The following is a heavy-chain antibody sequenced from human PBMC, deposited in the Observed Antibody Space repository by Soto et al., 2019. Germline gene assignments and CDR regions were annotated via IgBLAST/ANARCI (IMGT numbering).Heavy chain of an antibody. Sequence: GGSLRLSCGASGFTFSSYSMNWVRQAPGKGLEWVSYISSSSGTIYYADSVKGRFTISRDNGKNELYLQMNSLRAEDTAVYYCSREGSGSYYGEDYYYYGMDVWGQGTTVTVSS. J-gene: IGHJ6*02. CDR1: GFTFSSYS. D-gene: IGHD1-26*01. V-gene: IGHV3-48*01. CDR3: SREGSGSYYGEDYYYYGMDV. CDR2: ISSSSGTI.